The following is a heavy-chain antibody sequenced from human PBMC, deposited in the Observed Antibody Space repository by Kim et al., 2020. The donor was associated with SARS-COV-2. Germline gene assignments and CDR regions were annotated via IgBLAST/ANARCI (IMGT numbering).Heavy chain of an antibody. CDR1: GFTFSSYS. V-gene: IGHV3-48*04. J-gene: IGHJ4*02. D-gene: IGHD3-16*01. CDR3: ARDWGTREFDY. Sequence: GGSLRLSCAASGFTFSSYSMNWVRQAPGKGLEWVSYISSSSSTIYYADSVKGRFTISRDNAKNSLYLQMNSLRAEDTAVYYCARDWGTREFDYWGQGTLVTVSS. CDR2: ISSSSSTI.